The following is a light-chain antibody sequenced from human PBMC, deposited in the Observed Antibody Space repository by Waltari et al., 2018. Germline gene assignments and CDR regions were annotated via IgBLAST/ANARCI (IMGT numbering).Light chain of an antibody. CDR1: GSNLGAGSD. J-gene: IGLJ2*01. Sequence: QSVLTQPPSVSGAPGQRVSISCTGLGSNLGAGSDERWYQQHPGKAPKLLINGPSPRPPGVPDRFFGSQSGTSASLAITALQAEDEAEYYCQSYDTSLSVVFGGGTKRTVL. CDR2: GPS. CDR3: QSYDTSLSVV. V-gene: IGLV1-40*01.